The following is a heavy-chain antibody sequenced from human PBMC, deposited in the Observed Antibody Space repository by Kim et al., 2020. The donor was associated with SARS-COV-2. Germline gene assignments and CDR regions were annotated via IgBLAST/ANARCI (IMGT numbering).Heavy chain of an antibody. J-gene: IGHJ6*02. D-gene: IGHD6-6*01. Sequence: GGSLRLSCAASGFTFSSYGMHWVRQAPGKGLEWVAVIWYDGSNKYYADSVKGRFTISRDNSKNTLYLQMNSLRAEDTAVYYCARISSYYYGMDVWGQGTTVPVSS. CDR2: IWYDGSNK. CDR1: GFTFSSYG. CDR3: ARISSYYYGMDV. V-gene: IGHV3-33*01.